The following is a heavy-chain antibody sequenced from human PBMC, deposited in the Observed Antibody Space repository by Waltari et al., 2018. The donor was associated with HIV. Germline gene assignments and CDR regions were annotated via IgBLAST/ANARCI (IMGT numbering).Heavy chain of an antibody. J-gene: IGHJ6*02. CDR3: AGDKNAVAYYYYGMDV. V-gene: IGHV3-7*01. CDR1: GFTFSSYW. CDR2: IKQDGSEE. D-gene: IGHD2-21*01. Sequence: EVKLVESGGGLVQPGGSLRFSCAASGFTFSSYWMSWVRQAPGRGLEGVANIKQDGSEEYEVDSVKRRFTISRDNAKNSLYLQMNSLRAEDTAVYYCAGDKNAVAYYYYGMDVWGQGTTVTVSS.